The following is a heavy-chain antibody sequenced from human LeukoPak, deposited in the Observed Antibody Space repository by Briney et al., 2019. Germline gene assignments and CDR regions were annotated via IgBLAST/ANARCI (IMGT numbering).Heavy chain of an antibody. CDR2: ISSSSSTI. Sequence: GGSLRLSCAASGFTFSSYSMNWVRQAPGKGLEWVSYISSSSSTIYYADSVKGRFTISRDNAKNSLYLQMNSLRAEDTAVYYCARDTPRSVVAAKHGYWGQGTLVTVSS. J-gene: IGHJ4*02. V-gene: IGHV3-48*01. CDR1: GFTFSSYS. D-gene: IGHD2-15*01. CDR3: ARDTPRSVVAAKHGY.